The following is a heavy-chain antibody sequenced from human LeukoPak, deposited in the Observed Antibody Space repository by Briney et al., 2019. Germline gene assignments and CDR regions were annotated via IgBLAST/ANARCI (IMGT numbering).Heavy chain of an antibody. CDR2: MNPNSGNT. D-gene: IGHD4-17*01. Sequence: ASVKVSCTASGYTFTSYDINWVRQATGQGLEWMGWMNPNSGNTGYAQKFQGRVTMTRNTSISTAYMELSSLRSEDTAVYYCATAPRIYGDYVFDYWGQGTLVTVSS. J-gene: IGHJ4*02. CDR3: ATAPRIYGDYVFDY. CDR1: GYTFTSYD. V-gene: IGHV1-8*01.